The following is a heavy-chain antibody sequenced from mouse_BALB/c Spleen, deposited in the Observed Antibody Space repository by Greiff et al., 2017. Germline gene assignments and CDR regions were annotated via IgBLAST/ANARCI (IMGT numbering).Heavy chain of an antibody. J-gene: IGHJ4*01. CDR3: AITTVVARAMDY. V-gene: IGHV1S81*02. CDR1: GYTFTSYW. CDR2: INPSNGRT. D-gene: IGHD1-1*01. Sequence: QVQLKQPGAELVKPGASVKLSCKASGYTFTSYWMHWVKQRPGQGLEWIGEINPSNGRTNYNEKFKSKATLTVDQSSSTAYMQLSSLTSEDSAVYYCAITTVVARAMDYWGQGTSVTVSS.